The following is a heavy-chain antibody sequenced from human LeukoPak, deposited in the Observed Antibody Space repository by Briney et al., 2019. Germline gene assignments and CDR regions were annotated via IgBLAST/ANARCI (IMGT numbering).Heavy chain of an antibody. J-gene: IGHJ5*02. CDR3: ARDRQLRWFDP. V-gene: IGHV1-3*01. Sequence: ASVKVSCKASGYTFTSYAMHWVRQAPGQRLEWMGWINAGNGNTKYSQKFQGRVTITRDTSASTAYMELSSLRSEDTAVYYCARDRQLRWFDPWGQGTLVIVSS. D-gene: IGHD3-10*01. CDR1: GYTFTSYA. CDR2: INAGNGNT.